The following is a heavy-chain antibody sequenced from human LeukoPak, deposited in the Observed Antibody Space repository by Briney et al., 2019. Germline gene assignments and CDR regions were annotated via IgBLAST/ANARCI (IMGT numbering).Heavy chain of an antibody. V-gene: IGHV3-21*01. CDR3: ARAAAGENWFDP. D-gene: IGHD3-10*01. CDR1: GFTFSSYS. CDR2: ISSSSSYI. J-gene: IGHJ5*02. Sequence: GGSPRLSCAASGFTFSSYSMNWVRQAPGKGLEWVSSISSSSSYIYYADSVKGRFTISRDNAKNSLYPQMNSLRAEDTAVYYCARAAAGENWFDPWGQGTLVTVSS.